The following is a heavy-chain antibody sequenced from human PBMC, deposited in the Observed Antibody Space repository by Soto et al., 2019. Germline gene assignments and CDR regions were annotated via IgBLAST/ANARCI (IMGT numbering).Heavy chain of an antibody. CDR1: GGTFSSYS. CDR2: IIPIFGTA. CDR3: ARDGGRHSGGIDY. D-gene: IGHD1-26*01. J-gene: IGHJ4*02. Sequence: QVQLVQSGAEVKKPGSSVQVSCKSSGGTFSSYSINWVRQAPGQGLEWMGEIIPIFGTANYAQKFQGRVTITADESTSTAYMELSRLRSEDTAVYYCARDGGRHSGGIDYWGQGPRVTVSS. V-gene: IGHV1-69*01.